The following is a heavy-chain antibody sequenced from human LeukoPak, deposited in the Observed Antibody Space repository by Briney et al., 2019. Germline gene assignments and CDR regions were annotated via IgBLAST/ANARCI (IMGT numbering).Heavy chain of an antibody. CDR2: IYYSGST. CDR3: ARVAAAGPYYFDY. J-gene: IGHJ4*02. D-gene: IGHD6-13*01. Sequence: PSETLSLTCTVSGGSIDNHYWTWIRQPPGKGLEWIGYIYYSGSTNYNPSLKSRVTISVDTSKNQFSLKLSSVTAADTAVYYCARVAAAGPYYFDYWGQGTLVTVSS. CDR1: GGSIDNHY. V-gene: IGHV4-59*11.